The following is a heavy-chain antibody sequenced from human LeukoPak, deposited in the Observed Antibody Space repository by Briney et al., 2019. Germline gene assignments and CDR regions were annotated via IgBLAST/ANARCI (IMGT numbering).Heavy chain of an antibody. CDR3: ARARKSGGITMIRGVKDRGWFDP. CDR1: GFTFSSYS. J-gene: IGHJ5*02. D-gene: IGHD3-10*01. CDR2: ITSSSSYI. V-gene: IGHV3-21*01. Sequence: PGGSLRLSCAASGFTFSSYSMNWVRQAPGKGLEWVSSITSSSSYIYYADSVKGRFTISRDNAKNSLYLQMNSLRAEDTAVYYCARARKSGGITMIRGVKDRGWFDPWGQGTPVTVSS.